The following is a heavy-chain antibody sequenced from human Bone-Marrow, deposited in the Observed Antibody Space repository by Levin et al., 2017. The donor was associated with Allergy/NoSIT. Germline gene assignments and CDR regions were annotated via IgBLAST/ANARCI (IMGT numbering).Heavy chain of an antibody. CDR2: ISGSGGST. CDR1: GFTFSSYA. Sequence: GGSLRLSCAASGFTFSSYAMSWVRQAPGKGLEWVSAISGSGGSTYYADSVKGRFTISRDNSKNTLYLQMNSLRAEDTAVYYCAKDPHSSSWYLWFDPWGQGTLVTVSS. CDR3: AKDPHSSSWYLWFDP. V-gene: IGHV3-23*01. D-gene: IGHD6-13*01. J-gene: IGHJ5*02.